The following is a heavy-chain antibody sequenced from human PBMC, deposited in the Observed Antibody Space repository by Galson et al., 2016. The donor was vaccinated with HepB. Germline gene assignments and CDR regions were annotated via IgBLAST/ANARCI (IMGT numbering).Heavy chain of an antibody. J-gene: IGHJ4*02. CDR2: IYYSGTT. CDR3: ARQTYYYDGVGRYYFDY. V-gene: IGHV4-39*01. Sequence: LSLTCNVSGAPISSTSSYWGWIRQPPGKGLEWIASIYYSGTTYYNASLKSRLTISVDTSKNQFSLKLTSVTAADTAVYYCARQTYYYDGVGRYYFDYWGQGTLVTVSS. CDR1: GAPISSTSSY. D-gene: IGHD3-22*01.